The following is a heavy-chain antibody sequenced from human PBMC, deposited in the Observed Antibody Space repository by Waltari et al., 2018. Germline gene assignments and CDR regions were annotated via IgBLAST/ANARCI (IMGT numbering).Heavy chain of an antibody. CDR1: GCSISSSRYY. CDR2: IYYSGST. CDR3: ARHWKRNGYRFDP. J-gene: IGHJ5*02. V-gene: IGHV4-39*01. Sequence: QLQLQESGPGLVKPSETLSLTCTVSGCSISSSRYYWGWIRQSPGKGLEWIGSIYYSGSTYYNPTLKSRVTISGDTSKNQFSLKLSSVTAADTAVYYCARHWKRNGYRFDPWGQGTLVTVSS. D-gene: IGHD5-12*01.